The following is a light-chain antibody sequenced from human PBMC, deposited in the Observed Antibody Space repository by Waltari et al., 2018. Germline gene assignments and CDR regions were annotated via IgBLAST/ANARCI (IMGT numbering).Light chain of an antibody. CDR2: KDT. J-gene: IGLJ2*01. CDR1: VVAKKY. CDR3: YSAADNNRLV. Sequence: SYELTQPSSVSVSPGQTARITCSGHVVAKKYARWFQQMPGQAPVLVIYKDTERPSGIPEPFSGSTSGTTVTLTSSGAQVEDEADYYCYSAADNNRLVFGGGTKLTVL. V-gene: IGLV3-27*01.